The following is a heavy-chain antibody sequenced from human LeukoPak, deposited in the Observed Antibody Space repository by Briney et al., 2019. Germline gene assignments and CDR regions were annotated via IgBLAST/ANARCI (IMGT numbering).Heavy chain of an antibody. CDR2: INHSGST. CDR3: ARDKFPLVGATGDDGFDI. D-gene: IGHD1-26*01. CDR1: GGSFSNYY. V-gene: IGHV4-34*01. J-gene: IGHJ3*02. Sequence: SETLSLTCTVYGGSFSNYYWTWIRQPPGKGLEWIGEINHSGSTNYNPSLKSRVTISVDTSKNQFSLKLSSVTATDTAVYYCARDKFPLVGATGDDGFDIWGPGTMVTVSS.